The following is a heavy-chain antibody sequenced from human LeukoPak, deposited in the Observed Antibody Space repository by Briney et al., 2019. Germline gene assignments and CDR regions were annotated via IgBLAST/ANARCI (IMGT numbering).Heavy chain of an antibody. CDR2: IYYSGST. CDR1: GGSFSGYY. Sequence: SETLSLTCAVYGGSFSGYYWSWIRQPPGKGLEWIGHIYYSGSTNYNPSLKSRVTISVGTSKNQFSLKLSSVTAADTAVYYCARSPRRYYFDYWGQGTLVTVSS. J-gene: IGHJ4*02. CDR3: ARSPRRYYFDY. V-gene: IGHV4-34*01.